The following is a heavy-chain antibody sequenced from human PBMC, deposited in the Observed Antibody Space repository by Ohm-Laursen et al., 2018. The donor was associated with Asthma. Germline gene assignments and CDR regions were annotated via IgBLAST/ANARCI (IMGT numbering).Heavy chain of an antibody. Sequence: SLRLSCAASGFTFRSYAMNWVRQAPGKGLEWVSSINNSPSFIYYADSVKGRFTVSRDDAKNSLYLQMNSLRAEDTVVYYCATQTYDYWGQGTLVTVSS. V-gene: IGHV3-21*01. CDR1: GFTFRSYA. CDR3: ATQTYDY. J-gene: IGHJ4*02. CDR2: INNSPSFI.